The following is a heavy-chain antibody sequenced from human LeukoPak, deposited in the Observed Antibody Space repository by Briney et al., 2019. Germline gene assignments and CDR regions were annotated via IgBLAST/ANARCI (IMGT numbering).Heavy chain of an antibody. V-gene: IGHV3-30*04. CDR1: GFTFSNYA. J-gene: IGHJ4*02. CDR2: ISYDGSNK. Sequence: GGSLRLSCTASGFTFSNYALHWVRQAPGKGLEWVAVISYDGSNKFYADSVRGRFTISRDNSKNTLFLQMNSLRPEDTAVYYCARGPDYDILADYFDYWGQGTLVTVSS. D-gene: IGHD3-9*01. CDR3: ARGPDYDILADYFDY.